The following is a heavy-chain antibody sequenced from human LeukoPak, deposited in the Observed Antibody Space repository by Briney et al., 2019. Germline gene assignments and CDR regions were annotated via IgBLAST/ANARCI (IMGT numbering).Heavy chain of an antibody. D-gene: IGHD3-22*01. V-gene: IGHV6-1*01. J-gene: IGHJ3*02. Sequence: SQTLSLTCAISGESVSSTSAAWNWIRQSPSRGLEWLGRTYYRSKWYNDYAVSVKSRITINPDTSKNQFSLQLNSVTPEDMAVYYCARVYAYYYDSSGNMGEFDAFDIWGQGTMVTVSS. CDR1: GESVSSTSAA. CDR3: ARVYAYYYDSSGNMGEFDAFDI. CDR2: TYYRSKWYN.